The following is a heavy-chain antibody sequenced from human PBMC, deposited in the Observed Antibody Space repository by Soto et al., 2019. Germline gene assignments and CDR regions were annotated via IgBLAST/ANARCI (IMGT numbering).Heavy chain of an antibody. J-gene: IGHJ6*02. V-gene: IGHV3-74*01. Sequence: GGSLRLSCAASGFTFSSYWMHWVRQAPGKGLVWVSRINSDGSSTSYADSVKGRFTISRDNAKNTLYLQMNSLRAEDTAVYYCARDPSLIEYSSSRPIYYYYGMDVWGQGTTVTVSS. CDR1: GFTFSSYW. CDR3: ARDPSLIEYSSSRPIYYYYGMDV. D-gene: IGHD6-6*01. CDR2: INSDGSST.